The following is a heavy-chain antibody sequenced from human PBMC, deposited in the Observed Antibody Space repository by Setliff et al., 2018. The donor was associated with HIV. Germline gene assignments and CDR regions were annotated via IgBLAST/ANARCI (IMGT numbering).Heavy chain of an antibody. V-gene: IGHV4-31*03. Sequence: SETLSLTCTVSGDSISNGRYYWSWIRQLPGGGLEWIGYSYYSGSTSSGSTSYNPSLMGRVTLSIDTSKNQFSLKLTSVTAADTAVYYCARTSLGVERLDFWGQGRLVTVSS. J-gene: IGHJ4*02. CDR3: ARTSLGVERLDF. D-gene: IGHD3-3*01. CDR2: SYYSGSTSSGST. CDR1: GDSISNGRYY.